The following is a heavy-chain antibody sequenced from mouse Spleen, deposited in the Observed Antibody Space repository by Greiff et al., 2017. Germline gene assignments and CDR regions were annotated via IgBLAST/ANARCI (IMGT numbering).Heavy chain of an antibody. CDR2: FYPGSGSI. V-gene: IGHV1-62-2*01. CDR1: GYTFTEYT. J-gene: IGHJ2*01. D-gene: IGHD1-1*01. CDR3: ARHAHYYGSSYDYFDY. Sequence: VKLVESGAELVKPGASVKLSCKASGYTFTEYTIHWVKQRSGQGLEWIGWFYPGSGSIKYNEKFKDKATLTADKSSSTVYMELSRLTSEDSAVYFCARHAHYYGSSYDYFDYWGQGTTLTVSS.